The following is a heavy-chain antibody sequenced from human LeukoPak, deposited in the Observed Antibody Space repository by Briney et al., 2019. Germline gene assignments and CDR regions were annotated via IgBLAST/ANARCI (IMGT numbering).Heavy chain of an antibody. J-gene: IGHJ4*02. D-gene: IGHD3-9*01. CDR2: IKEDGSEK. V-gene: IGHV3-7*01. CDR1: GFTFSNAW. Sequence: GGSLRLSCAASGFTFSNAWMSWVRQAPGKGLEWVANIKEDGSEKYYVDSVKGRFTISRDNAKKSLYLQMDSLGAEDTAVYYCATHGYSELRYFDWSTNEWGQGTLVTVSS. CDR3: ATHGYSELRYFDWSTNE.